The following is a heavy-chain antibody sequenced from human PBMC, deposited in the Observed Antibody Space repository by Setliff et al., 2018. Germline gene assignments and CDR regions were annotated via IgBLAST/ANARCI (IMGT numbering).Heavy chain of an antibody. Sequence: PSETLSLTCVVSGYYIRSGYYWGWIRQHPGKGLEWIGSIFYDGNTFYNPSLKSRVTMSVDTSKNQFSLKLSSVTAADTAVYYCATLRTSTHFDYWGQGTLVTAPQ. CDR1: GYYIRSGYY. J-gene: IGHJ4*02. CDR2: IFYDGNT. D-gene: IGHD1-1*01. V-gene: IGHV4-38-2*01. CDR3: ATLRTSTHFDY.